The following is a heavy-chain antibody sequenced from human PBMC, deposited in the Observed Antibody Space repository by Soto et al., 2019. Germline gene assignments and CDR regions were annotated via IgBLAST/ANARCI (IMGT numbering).Heavy chain of an antibody. CDR1: GFTFSNHW. V-gene: IGHV5-51*01. CDR3: ARRIVGATYRGAFDI. CDR2: IYGGDSDT. J-gene: IGHJ3*02. Sequence: PGESLKISCKGSGFTFSNHWIAWVRQMPGKGLEWMGIIYGGDSDTRYSPSFQGQVTISADKSISTAYLQWSSLKASDTAMYYCARRIVGATYRGAFDIWGQGTMVTVSS. D-gene: IGHD1-26*01.